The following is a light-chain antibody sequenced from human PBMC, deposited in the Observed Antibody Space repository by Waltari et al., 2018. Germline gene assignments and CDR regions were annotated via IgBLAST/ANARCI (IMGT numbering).Light chain of an antibody. V-gene: IGLV3-19*01. CDR2: GKN. CDR3: SSRDSSASHVL. CDR1: SLRTSY. J-gene: IGLJ2*01. Sequence: SSELTQDPAVSVALGQTVTITCQGASLRTSYASWYQQKSGQAPTLVLFGKNKRPSGIPDRFSGYNSETTTSLTITGAQAEDEADYYCSSRDSSASHVLFAGGTKLTVL.